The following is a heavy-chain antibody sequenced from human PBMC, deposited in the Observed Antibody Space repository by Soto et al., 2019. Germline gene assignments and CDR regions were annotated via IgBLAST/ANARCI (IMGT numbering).Heavy chain of an antibody. J-gene: IGHJ3*02. V-gene: IGHV1-69*06. Sequence: SVKVSCKASGGTFSSYAISWVRQAPGQGLEWMGGIIPIFGTANYAQKFQGRVMITADKSTSTAYMELSSLRSEDTAVYYCARVGVYCTNGVCYTGAGAFDIWGQGTMVTVS. CDR1: GGTFSSYA. CDR2: IIPIFGTA. D-gene: IGHD2-8*01. CDR3: ARVGVYCTNGVCYTGAGAFDI.